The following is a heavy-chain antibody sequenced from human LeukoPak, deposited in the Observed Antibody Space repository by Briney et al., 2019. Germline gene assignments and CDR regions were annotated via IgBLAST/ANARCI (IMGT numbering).Heavy chain of an antibody. CDR3: ARRLGRKFGERFYYYHYMDV. J-gene: IGHJ6*03. D-gene: IGHD3-10*01. CDR2: MNHSGST. CDR1: GGSFSGCY. V-gene: IGHV4-34*01. Sequence: SETLSLTCAVYGGSFSGCYWSWIRQPPGKGLEWIGEMNHSGSTNYNPSLKSRVTISVDTSKNQFSLKLSSVTAADTAVYYCARRLGRKFGERFYYYHYMDVWAKGPRSPSP.